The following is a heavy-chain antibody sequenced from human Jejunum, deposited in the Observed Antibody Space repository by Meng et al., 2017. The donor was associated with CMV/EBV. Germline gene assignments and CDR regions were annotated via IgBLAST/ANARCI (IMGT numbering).Heavy chain of an antibody. CDR1: GYTFIDYL. CDR3: ARDTYLGEYFQH. V-gene: IGHV1-18*01. Sequence: CKSSGYTFIDYLISWVRQAPGQGLEWMGWISPKTGNTKYAQKLQDRVSMTTDISTNTAYLDLRGLKSDDTAVYYCARDTYLGEYFQHWGQGTLVTVSS. D-gene: IGHD2/OR15-2a*01. J-gene: IGHJ1*01. CDR2: ISPKTGNT.